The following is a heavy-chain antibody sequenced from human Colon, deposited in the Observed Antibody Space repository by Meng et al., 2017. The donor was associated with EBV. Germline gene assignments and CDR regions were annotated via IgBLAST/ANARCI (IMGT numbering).Heavy chain of an antibody. Sequence: PVPGLVIPPRTLSITCAIPGDSVSSNIAAWNWIRQSPSGGLEWLGRTYCRSKWSNDYAVSVKSRLTISPDTSKNQFSLHLASVNPEDTGVYYCAREVDYGGNSVSFDFWCQGTLVTVSS. V-gene: IGHV6-1*01. CDR1: GDSVSSNIAA. CDR2: TYCRSKWSN. CDR3: AREVDYGGNSVSFDF. D-gene: IGHD4-23*01. J-gene: IGHJ4*02.